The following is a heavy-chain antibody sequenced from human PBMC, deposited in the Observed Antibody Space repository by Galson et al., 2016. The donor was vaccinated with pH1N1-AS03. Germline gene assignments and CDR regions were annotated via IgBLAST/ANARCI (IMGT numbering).Heavy chain of an antibody. Sequence: CAISGDSVSSNGAAWNWIRQSPSRGLEWLGRTYYRSKWYNDYADSVKGRITIYADTSRNQLSLQLNSVIPEDTAVYYCVRERGESSGWKTRWFDPWGQGTLVTVSS. J-gene: IGHJ5*02. CDR2: TYYRSKWYN. CDR3: VRERGESSGWKTRWFDP. CDR1: GDSVSSNGAA. D-gene: IGHD6-19*01. V-gene: IGHV6-1*01.